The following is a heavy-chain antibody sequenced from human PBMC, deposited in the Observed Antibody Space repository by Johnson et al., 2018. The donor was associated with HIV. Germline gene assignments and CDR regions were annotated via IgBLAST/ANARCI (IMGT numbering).Heavy chain of an antibody. Sequence: VLLVESWGGLVQPGGSLRLSCAASGFIFNDYWMSWVRQSPGKGLEFVANIKEDSSEKSYVDSVKGRFTISRDNSKNTLYLQMNSLRAEDTAVYYCAGEGGCAGSGSYALGAFDIWSQGTMVTVSS. CDR2: IKEDSSEK. CDR1: GFIFNDYW. D-gene: IGHD1-26*01. CDR3: AGEGGCAGSGSYALGAFDI. V-gene: IGHV3-7*01. J-gene: IGHJ3*02.